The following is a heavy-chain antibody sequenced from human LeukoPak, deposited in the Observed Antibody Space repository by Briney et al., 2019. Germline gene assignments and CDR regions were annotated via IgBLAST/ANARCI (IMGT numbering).Heavy chain of an antibody. CDR1: GGSFSGYY. Sequence: SETLSLTCAFYGGSFSGYYWCWIRPPPGEGLEGIGEINHSGSTNYTPSLKSRVTISVDRSKNKFHLKPSPVNADARAVYYCARHRTTMVRRVIAVNWFDPWGQGTLVTVSS. J-gene: IGHJ5*02. CDR3: ARHRTTMVRRVIAVNWFDP. V-gene: IGHV4-34*01. D-gene: IGHD3-10*01. CDR2: INHSGST.